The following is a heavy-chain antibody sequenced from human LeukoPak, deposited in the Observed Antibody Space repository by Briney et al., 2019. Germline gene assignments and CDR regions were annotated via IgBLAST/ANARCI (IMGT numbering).Heavy chain of an antibody. D-gene: IGHD3-10*01. CDR2: IIPIFGTA. V-gene: IGHV1-69*05. Sequence: SVKVSCKASGGTFSSYAISWVRQAPGQGLEWMGGIIPIFGTANYAQKFQGRVTMTRDTSTSTVYMELSSLRSEDTAVYYCASGSNYYGSGSTLDYWGQGTLVTVSS. J-gene: IGHJ4*02. CDR3: ASGSNYYGSGSTLDY. CDR1: GGTFSSYA.